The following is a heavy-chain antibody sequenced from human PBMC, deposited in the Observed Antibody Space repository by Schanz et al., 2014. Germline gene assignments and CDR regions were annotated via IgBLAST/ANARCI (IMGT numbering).Heavy chain of an antibody. Sequence: EVQLLESGGGLVQPGGSLRLSCAASGFTFSSYAMSWVRQAPGKGLEWVSAISGSGGSTYYADSVKGRFTISRDNSKNPLYLQMNSLRPEDTAVYYCAKYRGYYRVSGSYRELEYWGQGTLVTVSS. CDR3: AKYRGYYRVSGSYRELEY. CDR1: GFTFSSYA. V-gene: IGHV3-23*01. J-gene: IGHJ4*02. D-gene: IGHD3-10*01. CDR2: ISGSGGST.